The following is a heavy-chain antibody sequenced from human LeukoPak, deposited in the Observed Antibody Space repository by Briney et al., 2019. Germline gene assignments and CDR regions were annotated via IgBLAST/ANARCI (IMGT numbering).Heavy chain of an antibody. CDR2: IYYSGST. CDR1: GGSISSSSYY. J-gene: IGHJ5*02. Sequence: PSETLSLTCTVSGGSISSSSYYWGWIRQPPGKGLEWIGSIYYSGSTYYNPSLKSRVTISVDTSKNQFSLKLSSVTAADTAVYYCARDLSDRHLWFGESDWFDPWGQGTLVTVSS. V-gene: IGHV4-39*07. CDR3: ARDLSDRHLWFGESDWFDP. D-gene: IGHD3-10*01.